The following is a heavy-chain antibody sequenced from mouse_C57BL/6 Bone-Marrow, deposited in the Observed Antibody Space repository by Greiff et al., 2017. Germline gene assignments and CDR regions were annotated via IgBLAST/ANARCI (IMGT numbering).Heavy chain of an antibody. Sequence: QVQLQQPGAELVMPGASVKLSCKASGYTFTSYWMHWVKQRPGQGLEWIGEIDPSDSYTNYNQKFKGQSTLTVDKSSSTAYMQLSSLTSEDSAVYYCASSEVIWFAYWGQGTLVTVSA. CDR1: GYTFTSYW. J-gene: IGHJ3*01. CDR2: IDPSDSYT. D-gene: IGHD1-2*01. CDR3: ASSEVIWFAY. V-gene: IGHV1-69*01.